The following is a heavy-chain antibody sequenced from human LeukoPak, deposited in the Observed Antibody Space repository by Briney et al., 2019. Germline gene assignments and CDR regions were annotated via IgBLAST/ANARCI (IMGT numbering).Heavy chain of an antibody. J-gene: IGHJ5*02. D-gene: IGHD6-6*01. CDR2: ISAYNGNT. CDR3: ARVRAARRERNWFDP. Sequence: ASVKVSCKASGYTFTSYGIGWVRQAPGQGLEWMGWISAYNGNTNYAQKLQGRVTMTTDTSTSTAYMELRSLRSDDTAVYYCARVRAARRERNWFDPWGQGTLVTVSS. CDR1: GYTFTSYG. V-gene: IGHV1-18*01.